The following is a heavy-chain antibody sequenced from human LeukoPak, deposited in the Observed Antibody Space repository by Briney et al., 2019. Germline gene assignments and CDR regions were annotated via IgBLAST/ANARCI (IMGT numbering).Heavy chain of an antibody. J-gene: IGHJ6*03. V-gene: IGHV3-21*01. CDR1: GFTFSSYS. CDR3: ASDFIIAAAGTHYYYMDV. D-gene: IGHD6-13*01. Sequence: GGSLRLSCAASGFTFSSYSMNWVRQAPGKGLEWVSSISSSSSYIYYADSVKGRFTISRDNAKNSLYLQMNSLRAEDTAVYYCASDFIIAAAGTHYYYMDVWGKGTTVTVSS. CDR2: ISSSSSYI.